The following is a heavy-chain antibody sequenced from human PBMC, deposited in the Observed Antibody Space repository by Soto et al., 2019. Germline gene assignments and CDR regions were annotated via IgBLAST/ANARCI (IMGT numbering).Heavy chain of an antibody. J-gene: IGHJ6*02. D-gene: IGHD1-7*01. V-gene: IGHV3-30-3*01. CDR3: AREGVYNWNYPYYYYGIDV. CDR2: ISYDGSNK. CDR1: GFTFSSYA. Sequence: GGSLRLSCAASGFTFSSYAMHWVRQAPGKGLEWVAVISYDGSNKYYADSVKGRFTISRDNSKNTLYLQMNSLRAEDTAVYYCAREGVYNWNYPYYYYGIDVWGQTTTVTVSS.